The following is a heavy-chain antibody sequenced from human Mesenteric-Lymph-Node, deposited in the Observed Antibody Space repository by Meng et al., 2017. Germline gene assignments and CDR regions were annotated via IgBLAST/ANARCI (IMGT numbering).Heavy chain of an antibody. CDR3: ARVYYYGSGDWYFDL. J-gene: IGHJ2*01. V-gene: IGHV4-31*03. CDR1: VGSTTSGVYY. CDR2: IYYSGST. Sequence: LPGSDPGLVNPSQTLSLTCTVSVGSTTSGVYYWSWIRHNPGKGLELIGYIYYSGSTYYNPSLKRRVTISVDTSKNQFSLKLSSVTAADTAVYYCARVYYYGSGDWYFDLWGRGTLVTVSS. D-gene: IGHD3-10*01.